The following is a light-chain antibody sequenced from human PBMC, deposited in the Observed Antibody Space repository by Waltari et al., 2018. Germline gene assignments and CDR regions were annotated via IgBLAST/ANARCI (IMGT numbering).Light chain of an antibody. CDR2: GTF. Sequence: EIVVTQSPGTLSLSPGEGATLPCRTSQTIRTTYLAWYQQKPGQAPTLLIYGTFTRATGIPDRFTGSGSGTDFSLTISSLEPEDFATYYCQQYDISPLTFGGGTKVEIK. J-gene: IGKJ4*01. V-gene: IGKV3-20*01. CDR3: QQYDISPLT. CDR1: QTIRTTY.